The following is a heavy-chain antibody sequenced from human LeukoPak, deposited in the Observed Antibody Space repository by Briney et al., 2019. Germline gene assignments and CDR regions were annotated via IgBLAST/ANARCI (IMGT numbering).Heavy chain of an antibody. Sequence: ASVKVSCKASGYTFTSYDINWVRQATGQGLEWMGWMNPNSGNTGYAQKFQGRVTMTRNTSISTAYMELSSLRSEDTAVYYCARGSGLWFGELFPYYYYYYYMDVWGKGTTVTISS. CDR2: MNPNSGNT. J-gene: IGHJ6*03. CDR3: ARGSGLWFGELFPYYYYYYYMDV. D-gene: IGHD3-10*01. V-gene: IGHV1-8*01. CDR1: GYTFTSYD.